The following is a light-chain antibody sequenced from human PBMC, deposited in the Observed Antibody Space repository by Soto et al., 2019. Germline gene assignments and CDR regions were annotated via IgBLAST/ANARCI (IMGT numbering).Light chain of an antibody. CDR1: QRIGRL. V-gene: IGKV1-39*01. CDR3: QQTDRPPFT. J-gene: IGKJ3*01. CDR2: DGF. Sequence: DIQMTQSPSSLSASVGDTVTITCRASQRIGRLLSWYQQQPGKAPKLLIYDGFTLQGGVPSRFSGSGSGTDFTLTICSLQPEDFTTYYCQQTDRPPFTFGPGTKVDVK.